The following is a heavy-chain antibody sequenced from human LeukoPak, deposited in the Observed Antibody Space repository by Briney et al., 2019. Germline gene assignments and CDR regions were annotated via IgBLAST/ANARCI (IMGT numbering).Heavy chain of an antibody. CDR2: IYYSGST. CDR1: GGSISSYY. V-gene: IGHV4-59*01. D-gene: IGHD4-23*01. CDR3: ARIEDYGGNSVNY. J-gene: IGHJ4*02. Sequence: SETLSLTCTVSGGSISSYYWSWIRQPPGKGLEWIGYIYYSGSTNYNPSLKSRVTISVDTSKNQFSLKLSSVTAADTAVYYCARIEDYGGNSVNYWGQGALVTVSS.